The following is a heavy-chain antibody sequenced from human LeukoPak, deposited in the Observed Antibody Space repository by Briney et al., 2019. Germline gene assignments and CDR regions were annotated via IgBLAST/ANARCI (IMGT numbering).Heavy chain of an antibody. CDR2: IWYDGSNK. CDR1: GFTFSSYG. D-gene: IGHD3-10*01. V-gene: IGHV3-33*01. J-gene: IGHJ6*03. Sequence: GRSLRLSCAASGFTFSSYGMHWVRQAPGKGLEWVAVIWYDGSNKYYADSVKGRFTISRDNSKNTLYLQMNSLRAEDTAVYARSGRGVDSFYFYMDVWGKGTTVTVSS. CDR3: SGRGVDSFYFYMDV.